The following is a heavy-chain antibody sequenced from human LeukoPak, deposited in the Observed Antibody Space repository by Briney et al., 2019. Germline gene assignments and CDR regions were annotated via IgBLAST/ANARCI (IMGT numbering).Heavy chain of an antibody. CDR2: ISAYHGNT. D-gene: IGHD5-12*01. V-gene: IGHV1-18*01. Sequence: ASVKVSCMACVYTFISYGISWVRQAPGQGLEWMGWISAYHGNTNYGQKLQGRVTMTTDTSTSTAYMELRSLRSDDTAVYYCARDRAGYGGYSWGLVDYWGQGTLVTVSS. J-gene: IGHJ4*02. CDR3: ARDRAGYGGYSWGLVDY. CDR1: VYTFISYG.